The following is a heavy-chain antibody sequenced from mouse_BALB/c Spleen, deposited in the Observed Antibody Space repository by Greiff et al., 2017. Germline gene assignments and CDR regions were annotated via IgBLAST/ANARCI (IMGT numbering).Heavy chain of an antibody. Sequence: EVQLVESGGGLVKLGGSLKLSCAASGFTFSSYYMSWVRQTPEKRLELVAAINSNGGSTYYPDTVKGRFTISRDNAKNTLYLQMSSLKSEDTALYYCAREGDGNSWFAYWGQGTLVTVSA. CDR2: INSNGGST. D-gene: IGHD2-1*01. CDR3: AREGDGNSWFAY. CDR1: GFTFSSYY. V-gene: IGHV5-6-2*01. J-gene: IGHJ3*01.